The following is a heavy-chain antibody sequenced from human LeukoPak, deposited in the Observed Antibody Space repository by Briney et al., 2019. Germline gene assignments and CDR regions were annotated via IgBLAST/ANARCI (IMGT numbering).Heavy chain of an antibody. Sequence: GASVKDSCKASGYSFTSYAYNWVRQAPGQGLEWMGWISAYDGGTKYAQDLQGRVTMTTDTSTRTAYMELTRLTSDDTAVYYCARDPLTSTWSPYYFTLDVWGQGTTVSVSS. CDR3: ARDPLTSTWSPYYFTLDV. V-gene: IGHV1-18*01. D-gene: IGHD6-13*01. J-gene: IGHJ6*02. CDR1: GYSFTSYA. CDR2: ISAYDGGT.